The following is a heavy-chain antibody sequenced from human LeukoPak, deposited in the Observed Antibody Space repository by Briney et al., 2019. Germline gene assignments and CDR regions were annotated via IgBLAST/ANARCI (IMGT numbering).Heavy chain of an antibody. J-gene: IGHJ5*02. Sequence: GSSVKVSCKASGYTFTGYYMQWVRQAPGQGLEWMGWINPNSGGTNYAQNFQGRVTMTRDTSISTAYMELSRLRSDDTAVYYCARDVATLGQWLLRGASGWFDPWGQGTLVTVSS. CDR2: INPNSGGT. V-gene: IGHV1-2*02. CDR3: ARDVATLGQWLLRGASGWFDP. CDR1: GYTFTGYY. D-gene: IGHD6-19*01.